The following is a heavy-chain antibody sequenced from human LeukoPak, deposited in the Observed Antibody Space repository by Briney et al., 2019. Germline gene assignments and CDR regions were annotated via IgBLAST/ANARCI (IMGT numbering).Heavy chain of an antibody. D-gene: IGHD3-9*01. CDR1: GFIFDSHA. J-gene: IGHJ4*02. Sequence: PGGSLRLSCAGSGFIFDSHALTWVRQAPGKGLEWVAVISYDGSNKYYADSVKGRFTISRDNSKNTLYLQMNSLRAEDTAVYYCARELGFYDILTGYSPHFDYWGQGTLVTVSS. V-gene: IGHV3-30-3*01. CDR3: ARELGFYDILTGYSPHFDY. CDR2: ISYDGSNK.